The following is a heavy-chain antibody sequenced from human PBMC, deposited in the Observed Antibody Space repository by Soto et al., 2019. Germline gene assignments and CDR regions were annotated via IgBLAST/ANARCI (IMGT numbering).Heavy chain of an antibody. J-gene: IGHJ4*02. D-gene: IGHD1-26*01. V-gene: IGHV3-23*01. CDR1: GFTFSAYA. CDR3: AKVLGATSKYYFDY. CDR2: ISASGGGT. Sequence: GGSLRLSCAASGFTFSAYAMSWVRQAPGKGLEWVSAISASGGGTYYADSVKGRFTISRDNSKNTLYLQMNSLRAEDTAVYYCAKVLGATSKYYFDYWAQGTLVTVSS.